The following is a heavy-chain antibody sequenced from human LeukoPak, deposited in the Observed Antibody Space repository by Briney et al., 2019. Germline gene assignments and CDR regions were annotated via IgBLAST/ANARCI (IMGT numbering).Heavy chain of an antibody. CDR1: GFTFSSYA. D-gene: IGHD1-26*01. CDR2: ISGSGGST. J-gene: IGHJ4*02. V-gene: IGHV3-23*01. CDR3: AKVLVGATFIS. Sequence: GGSLRLSCAASGFTFSSYAMSWVRQAPGKGLEWVSAISGSGGSTYYADSVKGRFTISRDNSKNTLYLQMYSLRAEDTAVYYCAKVLVGATFISWGQGTLVTVSS.